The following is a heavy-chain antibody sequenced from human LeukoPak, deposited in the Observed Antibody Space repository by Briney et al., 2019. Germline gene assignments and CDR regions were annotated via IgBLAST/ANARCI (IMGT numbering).Heavy chain of an antibody. CDR3: ALEKTDSPDY. J-gene: IGHJ4*02. D-gene: IGHD5-24*01. Sequence: GGSLRLSCVASGFTFSSHAMAWVRQAPGKGLEWVSGISGSGYNTYYADSVKGRFTISRDNSKNTLYLQMDSLSAEDTAVYYCALEKTDSPDYWGLGTLVTVSS. CDR2: ISGSGYNT. V-gene: IGHV3-23*01. CDR1: GFTFSSHA.